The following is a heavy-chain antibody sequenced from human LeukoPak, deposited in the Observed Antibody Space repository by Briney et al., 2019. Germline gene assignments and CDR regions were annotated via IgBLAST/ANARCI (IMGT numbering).Heavy chain of an antibody. CDR1: GFTFSSYS. CDR2: ISSSSSTI. V-gene: IGHV3-48*01. D-gene: IGHD4-17*01. Sequence: PGGSLRLSCAASGFTFSSYSMNWVRQAPGKGLEWVSYISSSSSTIYYADSVKGRFTISRDNAKNPLYLQMNSLRAEDTAVYYCARGVATVTTYEYWWFDPWGQGTLVTVSS. J-gene: IGHJ5*02. CDR3: ARGVATVTTYEYWWFDP.